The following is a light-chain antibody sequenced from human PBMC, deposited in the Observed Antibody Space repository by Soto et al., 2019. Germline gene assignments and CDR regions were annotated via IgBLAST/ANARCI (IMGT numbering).Light chain of an antibody. CDR3: QQRSNWPPLT. J-gene: IGKJ4*01. Sequence: EIVLTQSPATLSLSPGERATLSCRASQSVSTYVTYLAWYQQKPGQAPRLLIYDASTRATGIPARFSGSGSGTEFTLTISSLQSEDFAVYYCQQRSNWPPLTFGGGTKVDI. V-gene: IGKV3-11*01. CDR2: DAS. CDR1: QSVSTY.